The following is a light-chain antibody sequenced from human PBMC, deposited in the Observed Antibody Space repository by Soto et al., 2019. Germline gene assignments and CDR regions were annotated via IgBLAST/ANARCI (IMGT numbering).Light chain of an antibody. Sequence: QSALTQPASVSGSPGQSITISCTGTSSDVGGYNYVSWYQQHPGKAPKLMIYEVSSRPSGVSNRFSGSKSGNTASLTISGLQAEDEADYYCSSYTSSSTLMVFGGGTQLTVL. J-gene: IGLJ2*01. V-gene: IGLV2-14*01. CDR2: EVS. CDR3: SSYTSSSTLMV. CDR1: SSDVGGYNY.